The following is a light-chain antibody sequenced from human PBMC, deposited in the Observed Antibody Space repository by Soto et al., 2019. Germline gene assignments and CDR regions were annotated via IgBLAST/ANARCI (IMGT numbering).Light chain of an antibody. CDR1: QGISTD. Sequence: AIQMTQSPSTLAASVGDRVTITCRASQGISTDLGWYQQRPGKAPNLLIYEASFLRGETPSRFSGSGSGIVFTLTISSLQPEDFATYFCLQDHNYPFTFGPGTKVDIK. CDR3: LQDHNYPFT. J-gene: IGKJ3*01. V-gene: IGKV1-6*01. CDR2: EAS.